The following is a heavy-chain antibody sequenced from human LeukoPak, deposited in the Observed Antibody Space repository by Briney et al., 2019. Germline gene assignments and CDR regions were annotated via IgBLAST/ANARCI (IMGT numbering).Heavy chain of an antibody. CDR3: ARYYYDSSGYYPLGDNWFDP. V-gene: IGHV4-39*01. Sequence: PSETLSLTCTVSGGSISSSSYYWGWIRQPPGKGLEWIGSIYYSGSTYYNPSLKSRVTISVDTSKNQFSLKLSSVTAADTAVYYCARYYYDSSGYYPLGDNWFDPWGQGTLVTVSS. CDR1: GGSISSSSYY. CDR2: IYYSGST. J-gene: IGHJ5*02. D-gene: IGHD3-22*01.